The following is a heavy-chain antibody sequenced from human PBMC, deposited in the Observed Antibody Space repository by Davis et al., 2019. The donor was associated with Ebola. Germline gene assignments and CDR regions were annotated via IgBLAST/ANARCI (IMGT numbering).Heavy chain of an antibody. Sequence: ASVKVSCKASGYTFTGYYMPWVRQAPGQGLEWMGWINPNSGGTNYAQKFQGRVTMTRDTSISTAYMELSRLGSDDTAVYYCARDRPAAIRSVNWFDPWGQGTLVTVSS. CDR1: GYTFTGYY. CDR2: INPNSGGT. CDR3: ARDRPAAIRSVNWFDP. J-gene: IGHJ5*02. V-gene: IGHV1-2*02. D-gene: IGHD2-2*02.